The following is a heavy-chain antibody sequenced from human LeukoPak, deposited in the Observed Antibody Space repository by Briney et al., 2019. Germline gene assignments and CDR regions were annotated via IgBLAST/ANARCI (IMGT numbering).Heavy chain of an antibody. D-gene: IGHD3-16*01. Sequence: PGGSLGLSCAASGFTVSGTHMSWVRQAPGKGLEWVSAIYTGGTTYYSDSVEGRFTISRDKSKNTLYLQMDSLRVEDTAVYYCARDQATSGGGLDSWGQGTLVTVSS. CDR1: GFTVSGTH. J-gene: IGHJ4*02. CDR3: ARDQATSGGGLDS. V-gene: IGHV3-53*01. CDR2: IYTGGTT.